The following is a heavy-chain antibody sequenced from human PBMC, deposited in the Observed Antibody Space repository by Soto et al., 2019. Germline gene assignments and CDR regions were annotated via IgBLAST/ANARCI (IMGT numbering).Heavy chain of an antibody. V-gene: IGHV3-23*01. D-gene: IGHD5-12*01. CDR3: AQRGYPLAHYYGTDH. CDR2: ISSSGDNT. CDR1: GIPFSSFA. Sequence: EVQLLESGGGLVQPGESLRLSCAASGIPFSSFAASWVRQAPGKGLEWVAAISSSGDNTYYADSVKGRFTVSRDNFKNILYLQMNRLRVEDTALYYCAQRGYPLAHYYGTDHWGQGTTLTVSS. J-gene: IGHJ6*02.